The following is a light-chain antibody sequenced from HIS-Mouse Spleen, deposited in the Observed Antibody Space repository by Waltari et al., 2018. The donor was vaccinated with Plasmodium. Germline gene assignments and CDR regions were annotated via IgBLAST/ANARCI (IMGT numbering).Light chain of an antibody. CDR1: NIGSKK. Sequence: SYELTQPLSVSVALGQTARITCGGTNIGSKKVHWYQQKPGQAPVLVIYRDSNRPSGIPERFSGSNSGNTATLTISRAQAGDEADYYCQVWDSSTVFGGGTKLTVL. J-gene: IGLJ3*02. CDR3: QVWDSSTV. V-gene: IGLV3-9*01. CDR2: RDS.